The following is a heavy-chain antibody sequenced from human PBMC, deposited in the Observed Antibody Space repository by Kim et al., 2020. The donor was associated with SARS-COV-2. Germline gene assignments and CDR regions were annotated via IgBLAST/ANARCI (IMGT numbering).Heavy chain of an antibody. J-gene: IGHJ4*02. CDR2: INPNTGDP. D-gene: IGHD3-22*01. V-gene: IGHV1-2*02. CDR3: ARGGGYYYDSCGESEGNDY. Sequence: ASVKVSCKASGYTFTSYSMHWVRQAPGQGLEWMGWINPNTGDPNYAQKFQGRVIMTMDTSISTAYLQLSSLKSDDTAVYYCARGGGYYYDSCGESEGNDYWGQGTLVTVSS. CDR1: GYTFTSYS.